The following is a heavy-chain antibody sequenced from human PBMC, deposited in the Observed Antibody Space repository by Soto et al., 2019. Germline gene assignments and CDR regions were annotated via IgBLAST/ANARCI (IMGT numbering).Heavy chain of an antibody. CDR3: AKERQQWLVPRYFQH. J-gene: IGHJ1*01. V-gene: IGHV3-30*18. Sequence: GGSLRLSCAASGFTFSSYGMHWVRQAPGKGLEWVAVISYDGSNKYYADSVKGRFTISRDNSKNTLYLQMNSLRAEDTAVYYCAKERQQWLVPRYFQHWGQGTLVTVSS. D-gene: IGHD6-19*01. CDR1: GFTFSSYG. CDR2: ISYDGSNK.